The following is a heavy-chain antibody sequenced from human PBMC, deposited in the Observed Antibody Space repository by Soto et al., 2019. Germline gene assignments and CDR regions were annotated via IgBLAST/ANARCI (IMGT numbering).Heavy chain of an antibody. D-gene: IGHD2-15*01. CDR2: ISGSGGST. CDR3: AKEVFRSDIDYYYYGMDV. CDR1: GFTFSSYA. V-gene: IGHV3-23*01. J-gene: IGHJ6*02. Sequence: GGSLRLSCAASGFTFSSYAMSWVRQAPGKGLEWVSAISGSGGSTYYADSVKGRFTISRDNSKNTLYLQMNSLRAEDTAVYYCAKEVFRSDIDYYYYGMDVWGQGTTVTVSS.